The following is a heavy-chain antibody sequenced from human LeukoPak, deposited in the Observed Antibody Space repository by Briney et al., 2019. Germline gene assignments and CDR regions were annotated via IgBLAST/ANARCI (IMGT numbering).Heavy chain of an antibody. V-gene: IGHV1-18*01. CDR3: ARDLYPRSADDAFDI. CDR2: ISAYNGNT. J-gene: IGHJ3*02. CDR1: GYTFTSYG. D-gene: IGHD2-15*01. Sequence: ASVKLSCKASGYTFTSYGISWVRQAPGQGLEWMGWISAYNGNTNYAQKLQGRVTMTTDTSTSTAYMELRSLRSDDTAVYYCARDLYPRSADDAFDIWGQGTMVTVSS.